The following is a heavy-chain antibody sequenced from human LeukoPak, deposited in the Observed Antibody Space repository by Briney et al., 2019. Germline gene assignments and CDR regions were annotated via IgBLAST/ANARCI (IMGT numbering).Heavy chain of an antibody. V-gene: IGHV1-18*01. Sequence: ASVKVSCKASGYTFSSYGISWVRQAPGQGLEWMGWINFYNGNTNYAQKVQDRVTMTTDTSTSTAFMELRSLRSDDTAVYYCARRSMTTALSHFDYWGQGTLVTVSS. D-gene: IGHD4-17*01. CDR3: ARRSMTTALSHFDY. J-gene: IGHJ4*02. CDR2: INFYNGNT. CDR1: GYTFSSYG.